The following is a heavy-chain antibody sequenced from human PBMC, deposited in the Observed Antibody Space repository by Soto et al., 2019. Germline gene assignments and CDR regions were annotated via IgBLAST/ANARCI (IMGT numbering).Heavy chain of an antibody. D-gene: IGHD1-26*01. CDR2: IYPGDSDT. Sequence: GESLKISCKGSGYSFTSYWIGWVRKMPGKGLEWMGIIYPGDSDTSTSPSFQGQVTISADKSISTAYLQWSSLKASDTAMYYCARHNLPSSGSYYYYYGMDVWGQGTTVTVSS. V-gene: IGHV5-51*01. J-gene: IGHJ6*02. CDR3: ARHNLPSSGSYYYYYGMDV. CDR1: GYSFTSYW.